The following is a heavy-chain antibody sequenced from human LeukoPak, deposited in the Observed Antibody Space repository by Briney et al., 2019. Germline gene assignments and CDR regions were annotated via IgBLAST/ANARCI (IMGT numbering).Heavy chain of an antibody. CDR3: ASDRPRARYFDY. J-gene: IGHJ4*02. CDR1: GGIFNGYS. CDR2: IIPILNVP. D-gene: IGHD2-15*01. Sequence: VASVKVSCKASGGIFNGYSISWVRQAPGQGLEWMGRIIPILNVPNYAQKFEGRATITADKSTNTAYMELSSLKSEDTAVYFCASDRPRARYFDYWGQGTLVTVSS. V-gene: IGHV1-69*04.